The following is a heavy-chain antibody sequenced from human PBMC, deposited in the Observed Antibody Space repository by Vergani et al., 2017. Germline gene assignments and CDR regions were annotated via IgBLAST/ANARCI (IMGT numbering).Heavy chain of an antibody. CDR3: ASGKYYSDSTSHFRGRYFDA. CDR2: IYNSGNG. V-gene: IGHV4-39*01. D-gene: IGHD3-16*01. CDR1: GDSIISRSYY. Sequence: QMQLQESGPGLVKASETLSLTCTVSGDSIISRSYYWGWIRQPPGKGLEWIGSIYNSGNGDSSSSLKSRVTISADTSKNHFSLRLTSVTAADTAVYYCASGKYYSDSTSHFRGRYFDAWGRGTLVTVPS. J-gene: IGHJ2*01.